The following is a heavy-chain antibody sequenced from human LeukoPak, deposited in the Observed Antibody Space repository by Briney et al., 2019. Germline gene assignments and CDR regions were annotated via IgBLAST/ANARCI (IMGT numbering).Heavy chain of an antibody. J-gene: IGHJ4*02. CDR3: AGDYGGTQFDY. Sequence: GGSLRLSCAASGFTFSSYAMSWIRQAPGKGLEWVSYISSSGSTIYYADSVKGRFTISRDNAKNSLYLQMNSLRAEDTAVYYCAGDYGGTQFDYWGQGTLVTVSS. CDR1: GFTFSSYA. D-gene: IGHD4-23*01. V-gene: IGHV3-11*01. CDR2: ISSSGSTI.